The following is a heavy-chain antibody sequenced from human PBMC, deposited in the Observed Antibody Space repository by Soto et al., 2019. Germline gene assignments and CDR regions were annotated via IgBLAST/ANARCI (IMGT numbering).Heavy chain of an antibody. CDR3: ARDRSDYYGSGSRQKNWFDP. J-gene: IGHJ5*02. CDR1: GDSMNSYY. V-gene: IGHV4-59*06. CDR2: IYYSGST. D-gene: IGHD3-10*01. Sequence: SETLSLTCTVSGDSMNSYYWSWIRQHPGKGLEWIGYIYYSGSTYYNPSLKSRVTISVDTSKNQFSLKLSSVTAADTAVYYCARDRSDYYGSGSRQKNWFDPWGQGTLVTVSS.